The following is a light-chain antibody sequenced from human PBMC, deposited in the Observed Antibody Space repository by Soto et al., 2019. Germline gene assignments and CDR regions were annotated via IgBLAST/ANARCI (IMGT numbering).Light chain of an antibody. CDR1: QGIRSW. Sequence: DIQMTQSPSSVSASVGDRVTITCRASQGIRSWLAWYQQKPGKAPKLLISSASTLQSGVPSRFSGSGSGTDFTLTISGLQPEDFAPYYCQQSDTFPATFGGGTRVEIK. CDR3: QQSDTFPAT. J-gene: IGKJ4*01. V-gene: IGKV1D-12*01. CDR2: SAS.